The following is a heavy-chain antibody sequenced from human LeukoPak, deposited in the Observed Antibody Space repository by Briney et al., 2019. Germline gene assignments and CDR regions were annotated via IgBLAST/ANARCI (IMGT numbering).Heavy chain of an antibody. Sequence: ASVKVSCKASGYTFTGYYMHWVRQAPGQGLEWMGWINPNSGGTNYAQKFQGRVTMTRDTSISTAYMELSRLRSDDTAVYYCARDGIGITGTTPEFDYWGQGTLVTVSS. J-gene: IGHJ4*02. CDR3: ARDGIGITGTTPEFDY. D-gene: IGHD1-7*01. V-gene: IGHV1-2*02. CDR1: GYTFTGYY. CDR2: INPNSGGT.